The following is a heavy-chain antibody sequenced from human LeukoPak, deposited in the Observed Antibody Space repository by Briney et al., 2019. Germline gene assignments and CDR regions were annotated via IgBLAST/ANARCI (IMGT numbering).Heavy chain of an antibody. J-gene: IGHJ4*02. Sequence: GASVKVSCKASGGTLSSYAISWVRQAPGQGLEWMGGIIPIFGTANYAQKFQGRVTITADESTSTAYMELSSLRSEDTAVYYCARPPHCTNGVCDDYWGQGTLVTVSS. CDR1: GGTLSSYA. CDR2: IIPIFGTA. D-gene: IGHD2-8*01. CDR3: ARPPHCTNGVCDDY. V-gene: IGHV1-69*13.